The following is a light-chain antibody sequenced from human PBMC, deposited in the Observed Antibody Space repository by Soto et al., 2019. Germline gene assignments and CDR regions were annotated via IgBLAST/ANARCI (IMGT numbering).Light chain of an antibody. J-gene: IGKJ5*01. CDR1: QSVTKNN. Sequence: PGERATLSCRASQSVTKNNLNWYQQKPGQAPRLLIYDASNRATGIPARFSGSGSGTEFTLTISSLQSEDFAVYYCQQYNNWPLITFGQGTRLEIK. CDR2: DAS. V-gene: IGKV3D-15*01. CDR3: QQYNNWPLIT.